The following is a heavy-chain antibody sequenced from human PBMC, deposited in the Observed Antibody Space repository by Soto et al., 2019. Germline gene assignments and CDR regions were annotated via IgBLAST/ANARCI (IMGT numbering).Heavy chain of an antibody. Sequence: QVQLVEPGGGVVQPGTSLRLSCAASGFTFSRYGMHWVRQAPGKGLEWVSVISYDGSNKYYADSVRGRFTVSRDSSKNTLYLQMNSLRAEDTAVYYGAKALSSGRYYYYGMDVWGQGTTVTVSS. J-gene: IGHJ6*02. CDR2: ISYDGSNK. CDR3: AKALSSGRYYYYGMDV. D-gene: IGHD6-19*01. CDR1: GFTFSRYG. V-gene: IGHV3-30*18.